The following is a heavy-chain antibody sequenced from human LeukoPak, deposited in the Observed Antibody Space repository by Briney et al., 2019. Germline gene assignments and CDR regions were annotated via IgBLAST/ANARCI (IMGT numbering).Heavy chain of an antibody. Sequence: GGSLRLSCAASGFTFSSYAMYWVRQAPGRGLEWVSSISSSITNIYYADSVKGRFTTSRDNAKNSLYLQMNSLRAEDTALYYCARYYYYDSGSYSYYFDYWGQGTLVTVSS. J-gene: IGHJ4*02. D-gene: IGHD3-10*01. V-gene: IGHV3-21*01. CDR3: ARYYYYDSGSYSYYFDY. CDR1: GFTFSSYA. CDR2: ISSSITNI.